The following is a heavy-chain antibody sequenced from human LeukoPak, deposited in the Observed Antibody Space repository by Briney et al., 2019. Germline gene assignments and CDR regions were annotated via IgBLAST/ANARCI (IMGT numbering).Heavy chain of an antibody. D-gene: IGHD6-19*01. CDR1: GFTFGDYA. CDR2: IRSKAYGGTT. Sequence: GGSLRLSCTASGFTFGDYAMSWVRQAPGKGLEWVGFIRSKAYGGTTEYAASVKGRFTISRDDSKSIAYLQMNSLKTEDTAVYYCTRDQGVAGIDYWGQGTLVTVSS. J-gene: IGHJ4*02. CDR3: TRDQGVAGIDY. V-gene: IGHV3-49*04.